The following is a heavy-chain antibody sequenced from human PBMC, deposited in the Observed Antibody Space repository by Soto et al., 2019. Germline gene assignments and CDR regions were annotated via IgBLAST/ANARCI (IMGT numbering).Heavy chain of an antibody. CDR3: ARELPDIVVVPAAIEGVIVVTIGAVDI. CDR2: ISAYNGNT. D-gene: IGHD2-2*02. CDR1: GYTFTSYG. Sequence: SVKVSCKASGYTFTSYGISWVRQAPGQGLEWMGWISAYNGNTNYAQKLQGRVTMTTDTSTSTAYMELRSLRSDDTAVYYCARELPDIVVVPAAIEGVIVVTIGAVDIWGQ. V-gene: IGHV1-18*04. J-gene: IGHJ3*02.